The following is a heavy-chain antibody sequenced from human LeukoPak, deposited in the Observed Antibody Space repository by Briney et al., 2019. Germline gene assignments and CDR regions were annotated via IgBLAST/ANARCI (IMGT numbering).Heavy chain of an antibody. CDR2: ISSSSSAM. CDR3: ARDTRVGGTMDFDY. D-gene: IGHD1-26*01. J-gene: IGHJ4*02. V-gene: IGHV3-48*02. Sequence: GGSLRLSCAASGFTFSTHSMHWVRQAPEKGLEWVSYISSSSSAMLYADSVKGRFSISRDNAKNSLYLQMNSLRDEDTAVYYCARDTRVGGTMDFDYWGQGTLVTVSS. CDR1: GFTFSTHS.